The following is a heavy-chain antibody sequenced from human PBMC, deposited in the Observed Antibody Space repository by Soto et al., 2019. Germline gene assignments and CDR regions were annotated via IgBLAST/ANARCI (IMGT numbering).Heavy chain of an antibody. J-gene: IGHJ4*02. D-gene: IGHD2-8*01. V-gene: IGHV3-23*01. Sequence: EVQLLESGGGLVQPGGSLRLSCAASGFTFSSYAMSWVRQAPGKGLEWVSGITGSGGTTYYADSGKGRFTISRDNSKNTLYLQMNSLRPEDTAVFYCAKGLIRTLEYWGQGTLATVSS. CDR1: GFTFSSYA. CDR2: ITGSGGTT. CDR3: AKGLIRTLEY.